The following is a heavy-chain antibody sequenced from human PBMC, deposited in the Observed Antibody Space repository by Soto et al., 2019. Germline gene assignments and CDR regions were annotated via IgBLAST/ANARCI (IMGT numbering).Heavy chain of an antibody. D-gene: IGHD6-6*01. CDR3: ARVSIAARGGWFDP. Sequence: ASVKVSFKASGYTFTRYGISWVRQAPGQGLEWMGWISAYNGNTNYAQKLQGRVTMTTDTSTSTAYMELRSLRSDDTAVYYCARVSIAARGGWFDPWGQGTLVTVSS. CDR2: ISAYNGNT. V-gene: IGHV1-18*01. J-gene: IGHJ5*02. CDR1: GYTFTRYG.